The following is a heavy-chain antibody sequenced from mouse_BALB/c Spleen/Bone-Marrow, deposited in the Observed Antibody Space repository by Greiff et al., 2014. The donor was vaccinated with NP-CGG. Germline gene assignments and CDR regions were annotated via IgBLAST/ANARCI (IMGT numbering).Heavy chain of an antibody. CDR1: GYTFTSYY. CDR3: ARWPYY. CDR2: IYPGNVNT. V-gene: IGHV1S56*01. Sequence: QVQLQQSGPELVKPGASVRISCKASGYTFTSYYIHWVKQRPGQGLEWIGWIYPGNVNTRYNEKFKGKATLTADKSSSTAYMQLSSLTSEDSAVYFCARWPYYWGQGTTLTVSS. J-gene: IGHJ2*01.